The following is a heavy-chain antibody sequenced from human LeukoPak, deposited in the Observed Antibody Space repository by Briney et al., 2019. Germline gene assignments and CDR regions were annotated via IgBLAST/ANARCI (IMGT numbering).Heavy chain of an antibody. CDR1: GFTFSSYG. CDR3: AKVGLTATTILDYFDS. D-gene: IGHD4-11*01. V-gene: IGHV3-30*18. CDR2: ISYDGGNK. J-gene: IGHJ4*02. Sequence: PGRSLRLSCAASGFTFSSYGMHWVRQAPGKGLEWVSLISYDGGNKYYVDSVKGRFTISRDNSKNTLYLQMNSLRAEDTAVYYCAKVGLTATTILDYFDSWGQGTLVTVSS.